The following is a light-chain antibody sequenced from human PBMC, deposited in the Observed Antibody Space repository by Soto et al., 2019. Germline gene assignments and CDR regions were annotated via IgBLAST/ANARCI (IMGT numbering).Light chain of an antibody. CDR1: QRVSSN. CDR3: QRYNTWPPIT. J-gene: IGKJ5*01. V-gene: IGKV3-15*01. Sequence: EMVLTQSPGTLSLSPGERATFSCRASQRVSSNYLAWYEQKPGQAPRLLIYGASTRATGLPARFSGSASGTDFTLTISRLQSEDFEVYYCQRYNTWPPITFGQGTRLEIK. CDR2: GAS.